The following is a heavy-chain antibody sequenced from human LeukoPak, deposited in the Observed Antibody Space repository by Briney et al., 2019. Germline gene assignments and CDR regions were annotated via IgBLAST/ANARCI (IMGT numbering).Heavy chain of an antibody. J-gene: IGHJ4*02. CDR3: AYLQGGDYGDYTTDY. Sequence: GGSLRLSCAASGFTFSSYAMSWVRQAPGKGLEWVSAISGSGGSTYYADSVKGRFTISRDNSKNTLYLQMNSLRAEDTAVYYCAYLQGGDYGDYTTDYWGQGTLVTVSS. CDR2: ISGSGGST. CDR1: GFTFSSYA. D-gene: IGHD4-17*01. V-gene: IGHV3-23*01.